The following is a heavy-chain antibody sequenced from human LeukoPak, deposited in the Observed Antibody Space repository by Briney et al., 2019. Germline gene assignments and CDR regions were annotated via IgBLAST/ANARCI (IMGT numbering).Heavy chain of an antibody. D-gene: IGHD3-10*01. Sequence: SETLSLTCAVYGGSFSGYYWSWIRQPPGKGLEWIGEINHSGGTNYNPSLKSRVTISVDTSKNQFSLKLSSVTAADTAVYYCARLAGDYGDYWGQGTLVTVSS. CDR3: ARLAGDYGDY. J-gene: IGHJ4*02. V-gene: IGHV4-34*01. CDR2: INHSGGT. CDR1: GGSFSGYY.